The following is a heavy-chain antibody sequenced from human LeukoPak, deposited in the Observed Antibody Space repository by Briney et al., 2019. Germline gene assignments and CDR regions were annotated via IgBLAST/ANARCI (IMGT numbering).Heavy chain of an antibody. CDR3: AREYREQQLIWFDP. V-gene: IGHV6-1*01. Sequence: SQTLSLTCAISGDSVSSNSAAWNWIRQSPSRGLEWLGRTYYRSKWYNDYAVSMKSRITINPDTSKNQFPLQLNSVTPEDTAVYYCAREYREQQLIWFDPWGQGTLVTVSS. CDR1: GDSVSSNSAA. J-gene: IGHJ5*02. CDR2: TYYRSKWYN. D-gene: IGHD6-13*01.